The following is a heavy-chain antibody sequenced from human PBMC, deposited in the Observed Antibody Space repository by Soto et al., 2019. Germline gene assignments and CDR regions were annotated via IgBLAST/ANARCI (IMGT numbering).Heavy chain of an antibody. CDR3: ARGYYDSPNFDY. J-gene: IGHJ4*02. Sequence: SETLSLTCTVSGDSISSYYWSWIRQPPGKGLEWIGYIHYSGSTNYNPSLKSRVTISVDTSKNQFSLKLSSVTAADTAVYYCARGYYDSPNFDYWGQGTLVTVSS. D-gene: IGHD3-22*01. CDR2: IHYSGST. CDR1: GDSISSYY. V-gene: IGHV4-59*12.